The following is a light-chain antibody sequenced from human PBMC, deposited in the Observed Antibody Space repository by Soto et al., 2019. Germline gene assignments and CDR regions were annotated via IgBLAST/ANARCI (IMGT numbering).Light chain of an antibody. CDR1: QSVSSSY. CDR2: GAS. J-gene: IGKJ5*01. V-gene: IGKV3-20*01. Sequence: EIVLTQSPGTLSLSPGERATLFCRASQSVSSSYFAWYQQKPGQAPRLLIYGASSRATGIPDRFSGSGSGTDFTLTITRLEPEDFAVYYCQQYGTSPPITFGQGTRLEIK. CDR3: QQYGTSPPIT.